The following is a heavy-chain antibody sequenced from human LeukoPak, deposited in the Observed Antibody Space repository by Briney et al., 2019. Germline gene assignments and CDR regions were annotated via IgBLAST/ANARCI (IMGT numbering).Heavy chain of an antibody. CDR1: GFTVSSDY. Sequence: PGGSLRLSCAASGFTVSSDYMSRVRQAPGKGLEWVSVIYSGGSTYYADSVKGRFTISRDKSKNTVYLQMNSLRFEDTAMYYCARTWFDPWGQGTLVTVSS. CDR2: IYSGGST. CDR3: ARTWFDP. J-gene: IGHJ5*02. V-gene: IGHV3-53*05.